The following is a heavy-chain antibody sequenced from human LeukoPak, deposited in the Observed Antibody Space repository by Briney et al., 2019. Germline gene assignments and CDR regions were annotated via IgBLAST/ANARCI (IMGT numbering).Heavy chain of an antibody. CDR1: GFTFSFYG. CDR3: AKTDSGSSPNWFDP. CDR2: INHSGST. J-gene: IGHJ5*02. Sequence: GTLRLSCAASGFTFSFYGMSWVRQPPGKGLEWIGEINHSGSTNYNPSLKSRVTISVDTSKNQFSLKLSPVTAADTAVYYCAKTDSGSSPNWFDPWGQGTLVTVSS. V-gene: IGHV4-34*08. D-gene: IGHD1-26*01.